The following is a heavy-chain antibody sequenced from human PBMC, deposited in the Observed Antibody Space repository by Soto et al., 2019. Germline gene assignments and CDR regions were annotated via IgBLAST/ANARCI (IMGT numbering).Heavy chain of an antibody. J-gene: IGHJ4*02. CDR3: MTDYYNSSSHYYSDY. Sequence: GASVKVCCKVSGYTLTELSMHWVRQAPGKGLEWMGGFDPEDGDRIYAQKFQGRVTVTEDTSTDTAYMELSSLRSEDTAVYYCMTDYYNSSSHYYSDYWGQGTLVTVSS. D-gene: IGHD3-22*01. CDR2: FDPEDGDR. V-gene: IGHV1-24*01. CDR1: GYTLTELS.